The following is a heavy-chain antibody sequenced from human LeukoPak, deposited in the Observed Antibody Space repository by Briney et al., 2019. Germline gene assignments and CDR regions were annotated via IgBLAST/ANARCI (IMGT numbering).Heavy chain of an antibody. CDR3: AKGSGWYAHANSFDY. CDR2: INPITGGT. CDR1: GYTFTGYY. V-gene: IGHV1-2*02. J-gene: IGHJ4*02. Sequence: ASVKVSCKASGYTFTGYYMHSGRQAPEEGLEWRGWINPITGGTNSAQKFQGRVTITRDTAISPAYMGLSRLRSDDTAAYYCAKGSGWYAHANSFDYWGQGTLVTVSS. D-gene: IGHD6-19*01.